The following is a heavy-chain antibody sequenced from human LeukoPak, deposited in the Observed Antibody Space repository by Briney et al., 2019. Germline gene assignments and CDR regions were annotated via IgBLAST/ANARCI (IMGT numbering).Heavy chain of an antibody. J-gene: IGHJ5*02. Sequence: GGSLRLSCAASGFTFSSYSMNWVRQAPGKGLEWVATIKPDGSAQYYVDSVKGRFTISRDNAKNSLFLQINSLRAEDTAVYYCANGGTYSSGPWGQGTLVTVSS. V-gene: IGHV3-7*01. CDR3: ANGGTYSSGP. CDR2: IKPDGSAQ. D-gene: IGHD3-22*01. CDR1: GFTFSSYS.